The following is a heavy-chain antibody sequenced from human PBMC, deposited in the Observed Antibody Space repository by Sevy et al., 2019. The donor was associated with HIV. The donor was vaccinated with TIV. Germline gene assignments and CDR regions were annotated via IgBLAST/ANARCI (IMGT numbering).Heavy chain of an antibody. D-gene: IGHD5-18*01. CDR3: ARDSAETAALDF. CDR1: GFAFSSYT. J-gene: IGHJ4*02. Sequence: GGSPRLSCAASGFAFSSYTMNWVRRAPGKGLEWVSYISSGSRSIYYADSVKGRFTISRDNAKNLLYMHMNSLRDEDTAVYFCARDSAETAALDFWGQGTLVTVSS. CDR2: ISSGSRSI. V-gene: IGHV3-48*02.